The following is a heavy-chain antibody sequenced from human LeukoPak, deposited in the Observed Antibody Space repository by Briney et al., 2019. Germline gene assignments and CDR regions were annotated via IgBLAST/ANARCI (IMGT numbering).Heavy chain of an antibody. D-gene: IGHD6-13*01. CDR3: ARANTGYSRGSY. V-gene: IGHV4-34*01. Sequence: PSETLSLTCAVYGGSFSGYYWSWIRQPPGKGLEWIGEINHSGSTNYNPSLKSRVTISVDTSKNQFSLKLSSVTAADTAVYYCARANTGYSRGSYWGQGTLVTVSS. CDR2: INHSGST. CDR1: GGSFSGYY. J-gene: IGHJ4*02.